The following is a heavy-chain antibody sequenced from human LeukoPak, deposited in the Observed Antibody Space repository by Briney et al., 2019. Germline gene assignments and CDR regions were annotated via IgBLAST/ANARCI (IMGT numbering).Heavy chain of an antibody. CDR1: GGSISSYY. V-gene: IGHV4-59*08. J-gene: IGHJ3*02. Sequence: SSDTLSLTCTVSGGSISSYYWSWIRQPPGKGLEWIGYIYYSGSTNYNPSLKSRVTISVDTSKNQFSLKLSSVTAADTAVYYCARGGATRYCSSTSCQAAFDIWGQGTMVTVSS. D-gene: IGHD2-2*01. CDR3: ARGGATRYCSSTSCQAAFDI. CDR2: IYYSGST.